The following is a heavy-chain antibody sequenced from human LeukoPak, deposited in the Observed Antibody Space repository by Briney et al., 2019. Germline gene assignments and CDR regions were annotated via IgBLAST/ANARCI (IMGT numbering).Heavy chain of an antibody. V-gene: IGHV4-34*01. CDR3: ARPTGVVHRAGNAFDI. Sequence: SETLSLTCAVYGGSFSGYYRSWIRQPPGKGLEWIGEINHSGSTNYNPSLKSRVTISVDTSKNQFSLKLSSVTAADTAVYCCARPTGVVHRAGNAFDIWGQGTMVTVSS. J-gene: IGHJ3*02. D-gene: IGHD3-3*01. CDR2: INHSGST. CDR1: GGSFSGYY.